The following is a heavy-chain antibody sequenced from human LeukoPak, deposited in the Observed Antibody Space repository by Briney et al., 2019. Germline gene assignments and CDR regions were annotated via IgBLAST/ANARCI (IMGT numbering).Heavy chain of an antibody. CDR3: ARGYSRSSFVY. D-gene: IGHD6-6*01. Sequence: GESLKISFKGSGYSFANYWIGWVRQMPGKGLEWMGIIYPGDSDTRHSPSFQGQVTISADKPISTAYLQWSRLKASDTAIYYCARGYSRSSFVYWGQGTLVTVSS. CDR1: GYSFANYW. CDR2: IYPGDSDT. V-gene: IGHV5-51*04. J-gene: IGHJ4*02.